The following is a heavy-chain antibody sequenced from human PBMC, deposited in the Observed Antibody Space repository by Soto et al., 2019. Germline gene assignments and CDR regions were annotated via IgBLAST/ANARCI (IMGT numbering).Heavy chain of an antibody. CDR2: IKSKTDGRTT. CDR1: GFTFSNSW. J-gene: IGHJ4*02. D-gene: IGHD3-3*01. Sequence: GGSLRLSCAASGFTFSNSWLNWVRQAPGKGLEWVGRIKSKTDGRTTNYAAPVNDRLSISRDDSKNTLDLQMNSLKTDDTAVYYCTTLYYDFWNGYEVGYYFDYWGQGTLVTVSS. CDR3: TTLYYDFWNGYEVGYYFDY. V-gene: IGHV3-15*07.